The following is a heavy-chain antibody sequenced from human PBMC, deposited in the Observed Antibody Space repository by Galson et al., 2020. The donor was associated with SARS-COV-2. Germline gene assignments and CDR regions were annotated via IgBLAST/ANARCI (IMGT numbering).Heavy chain of an antibody. Sequence: TGGSLRLSCAASGFTFSNYAISWVRQAPGKGLEWVSTIIGSGGTTFYADSVKGRFTISRDYSKNTLYLQMDSLRAEDTAVYYCAKTGGSFYDSSGFYVFDYWGQGTLVTGSS. D-gene: IGHD3-22*01. V-gene: IGHV3-23*01. CDR1: GFTFSNYA. CDR3: AKTGGSFYDSSGFYVFDY. CDR2: IIGSGGTT. J-gene: IGHJ4*02.